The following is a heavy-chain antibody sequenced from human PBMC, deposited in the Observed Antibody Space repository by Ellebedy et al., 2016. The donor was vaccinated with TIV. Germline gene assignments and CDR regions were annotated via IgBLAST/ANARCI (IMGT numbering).Heavy chain of an antibody. Sequence: GESLKISXAASGFTFSSYAMHWVRQAPGKGLEWVAVISYDGSNKYYADSVKGRFTISRDNSKNTLYLQMNSLRAEDTAVYYCARGYYYDSSGWGAFDIWGQGTMVTVSS. V-gene: IGHV3-30-3*01. J-gene: IGHJ3*02. CDR2: ISYDGSNK. D-gene: IGHD3-22*01. CDR3: ARGYYYDSSGWGAFDI. CDR1: GFTFSSYA.